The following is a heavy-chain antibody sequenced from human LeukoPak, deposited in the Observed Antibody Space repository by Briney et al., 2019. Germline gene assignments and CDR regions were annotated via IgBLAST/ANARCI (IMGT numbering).Heavy chain of an antibody. CDR1: GFTFSRNA. V-gene: IGHV3-23*01. J-gene: IGHJ6*02. CDR2: ISSSGVST. D-gene: IGHD3-10*01. Sequence: GGSLRLSCAASGFTFSRNAMSWVRQAPGKGLEWVPAISSSGVSTYYADSVKGRFTISRDNSKNMLYLQMNSLRAEDTAVYYCVKDLRFGVYGMDVWGQGITVTVSS. CDR3: VKDLRFGVYGMDV.